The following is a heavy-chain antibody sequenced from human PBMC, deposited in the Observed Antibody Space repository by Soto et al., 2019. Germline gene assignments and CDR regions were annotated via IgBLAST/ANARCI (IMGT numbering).Heavy chain of an antibody. J-gene: IGHJ6*02. CDR2: INPNSGGT. CDR1: GYTFTGYY. CDR3: ARGGVVVVAAIGYHYYGMAF. Sequence: ASVKVSCKASGYTFTGYYLHWVRQAPGQGLEWMGWINPNSGGTNYAQKFQGWVTMTRDTSISTAYMELSRLRSDDTAVYSCARGGVVVVAAIGYHYYGMAFWGQGTTVTVSS. D-gene: IGHD2-15*01. V-gene: IGHV1-2*04.